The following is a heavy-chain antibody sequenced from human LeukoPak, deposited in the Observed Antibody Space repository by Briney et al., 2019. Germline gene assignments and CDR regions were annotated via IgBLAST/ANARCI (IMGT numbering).Heavy chain of an antibody. CDR3: AKEGVRNYYDSSGYLFDY. CDR1: GFTFSSYG. J-gene: IGHJ4*02. CDR2: ISYDGSNK. V-gene: IGHV3-30*18. Sequence: GSLRLSCAASGFTFSSYGMHWVRQAPGKGLEWVAVISYDGSNKYYADSVKGRSTISRDNSKNTLYLQMNSLRAEDTAVYYCAKEGVRNYYDSSGYLFDYWGQGTLVTVSS. D-gene: IGHD3-22*01.